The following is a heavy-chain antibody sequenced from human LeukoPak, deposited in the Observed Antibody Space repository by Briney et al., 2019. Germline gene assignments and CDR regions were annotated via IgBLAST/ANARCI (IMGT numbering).Heavy chain of an antibody. Sequence: PGGSLRLSCAASGFTFSSYSMHWVRQAPGKGLEYVSAISSNGGRSYYANSVRGRFTISRDNSKNTLYLQMNSLRAEDTAVYYCAKAFQYYYDSSGYPFDYWGQGTLVTVSS. J-gene: IGHJ4*02. CDR2: ISSNGGRS. CDR3: AKAFQYYYDSSGYPFDY. V-gene: IGHV3-64*01. CDR1: GFTFSSYS. D-gene: IGHD3-22*01.